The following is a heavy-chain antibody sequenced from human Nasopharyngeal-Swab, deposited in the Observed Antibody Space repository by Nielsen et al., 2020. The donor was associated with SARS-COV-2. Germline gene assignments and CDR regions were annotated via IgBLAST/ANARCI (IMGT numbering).Heavy chain of an antibody. J-gene: IGHJ6*02. V-gene: IGHV3-33*01. D-gene: IGHD4-17*01. CDR1: GFTFSSYG. Sequence: LSLTCAASGFTFSSYGMHWVRQAPGKGLEWVAVIWYDGSNKYYADSVKGRFTISRDNAKNSLYLQMNSLRAEDTAVYYCARDQTTVTTFYGMDVWGQGTTVTVSS. CDR3: ARDQTTVTTFYGMDV. CDR2: IWYDGSNK.